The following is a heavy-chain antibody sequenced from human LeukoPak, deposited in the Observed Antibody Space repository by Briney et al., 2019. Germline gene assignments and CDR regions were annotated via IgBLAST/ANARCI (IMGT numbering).Heavy chain of an antibody. CDR2: IGSSSIHI. CDR3: ARGVSYRVVVTATDFDY. D-gene: IGHD2-21*02. V-gene: IGHV3-21*01. Sequence: PGGSLRLPCEASGFTFSSYYMNWVRQAPGRGLEWVSSIGSSSIHIYYADSVKGRFTISRDNAKNSLYLQMNSLRAEDTAVYYCARGVSYRVVVTATDFDYWGQGTLVTVSS. J-gene: IGHJ4*02. CDR1: GFTFSSYY.